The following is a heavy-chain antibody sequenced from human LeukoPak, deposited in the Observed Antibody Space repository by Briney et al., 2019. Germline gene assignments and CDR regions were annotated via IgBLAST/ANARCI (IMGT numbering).Heavy chain of an antibody. Sequence: ASVKVSCKASGYTFTSYYMHWVRQAPGQGLEWMGGIIPIFGTANYAQKFQGRVTITADKSTSTAYMELSSLRSEDTAVYYCARRGFHYYDSSGPYFDYWGQGTLVTVSS. CDR2: IIPIFGTA. V-gene: IGHV1-69*06. D-gene: IGHD3-22*01. CDR3: ARRGFHYYDSSGPYFDY. J-gene: IGHJ4*02. CDR1: GYTFTSYY.